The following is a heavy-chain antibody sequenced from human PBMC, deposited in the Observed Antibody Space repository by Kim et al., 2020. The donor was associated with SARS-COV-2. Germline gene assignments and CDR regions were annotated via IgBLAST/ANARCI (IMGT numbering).Heavy chain of an antibody. V-gene: IGHV4-39*01. Sequence: SETLSLTCTVSGGSISSSSYDWGWIRQPPGKGLEWIGSIYYSGSTDYNPSLKSRVTISVDTSKNQFSLKLSSVTAADTAVCYCASHLYSSSWYWFDPWGQRTLVTASS. J-gene: IGHJ5*02. CDR3: ASHLYSSSWYWFDP. CDR1: GGSISSSSYD. D-gene: IGHD6-13*01. CDR2: IYYSGST.